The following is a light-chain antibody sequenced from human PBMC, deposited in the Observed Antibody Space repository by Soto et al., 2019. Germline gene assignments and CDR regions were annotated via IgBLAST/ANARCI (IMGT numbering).Light chain of an antibody. CDR2: GAS. V-gene: IGKV1-27*01. J-gene: IGKJ4*01. Sequence: DIPMTQSPSSLSASVGDRVTITCQARQDIGHSLAWYQQKPGKPIQLLIYGASTLHSGVPSRFSGSGSGTDFTLTISSLQPEDVATYYCQKYDSAPLTFRGGTKVDIK. CDR3: QKYDSAPLT. CDR1: QDIGHS.